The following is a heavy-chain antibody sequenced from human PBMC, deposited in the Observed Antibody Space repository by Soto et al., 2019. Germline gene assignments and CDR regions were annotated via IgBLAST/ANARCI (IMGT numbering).Heavy chain of an antibody. D-gene: IGHD6-19*01. V-gene: IGHV3-48*02. CDR3: ERSVSIAVDGYDY. CDR1: GFTFSSYS. CDR2: ISSSSSTI. J-gene: IGHJ4*02. Sequence: VQLVESGGRLVQPGGFLRLSCAASGFTFSSYSMNWVRQAPGKGLEWVSYISSSSSTIYYAASVKGRFTIPRDNAKHSLYLQMNSVRDADTAVYYCERSVSIAVDGYDYWGQGTLVTVSS.